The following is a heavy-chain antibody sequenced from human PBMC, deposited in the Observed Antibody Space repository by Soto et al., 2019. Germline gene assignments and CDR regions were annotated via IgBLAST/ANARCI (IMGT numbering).Heavy chain of an antibody. Sequence: ASVKVSCKASGYTFTSYGISWVRQAPGQGLEWMGWISAYNGNTNYAQKLQGRVTMNTDTSTSTAYMELRSLRSDDTAVYYCARGVTIFGVNHYYYYYYMDVWGKGTTVTVSS. CDR3: ARGVTIFGVNHYYYYYYMDV. J-gene: IGHJ6*03. CDR1: GYTFTSYG. V-gene: IGHV1-18*01. CDR2: ISAYNGNT. D-gene: IGHD3-3*01.